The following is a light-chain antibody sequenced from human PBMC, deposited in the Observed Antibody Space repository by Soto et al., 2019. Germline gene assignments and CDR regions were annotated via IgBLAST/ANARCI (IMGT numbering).Light chain of an antibody. CDR2: SSS. V-gene: IGKV1-5*01. CDR3: LQYNDYSWT. Sequence: DTQMTQSPSTLSASVGDRVTITCRASETISTWLAWYQQKPGQAPKLLIYSSSFLESGVPSRFSGSGSGTEFTRTISSLQPDDFATYYCLQYNDYSWTFGQGTKVQIK. CDR1: ETISTW. J-gene: IGKJ1*01.